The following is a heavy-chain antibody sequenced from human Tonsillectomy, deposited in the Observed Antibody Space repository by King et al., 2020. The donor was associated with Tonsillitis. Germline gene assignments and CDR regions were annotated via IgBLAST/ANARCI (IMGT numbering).Heavy chain of an antibody. D-gene: IGHD3-10*01. Sequence: QLQESGPGLVKPSETLSLTCTVSHPNIDGYYWGWIRQPPGKGLEWVGSISHTGSTYYNPSLKSRVTISIDMSKNDFSLKLTSVTAADTAVYYCARSWGYASGNYYFDYWGQGTLVTVSS. CDR3: ARSWGYASGNYYFDY. J-gene: IGHJ4*02. CDR2: ISHTGST. V-gene: IGHV4-38-2*02. CDR1: HPNIDGYY.